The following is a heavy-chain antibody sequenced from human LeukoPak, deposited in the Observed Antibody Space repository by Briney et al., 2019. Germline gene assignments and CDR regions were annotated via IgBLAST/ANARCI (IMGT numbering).Heavy chain of an antibody. CDR3: AGGYSYGRYWYFDL. CDR2: IYTSGST. J-gene: IGHJ2*01. Sequence: SETLSLTCTVSGGSISSYYWSWIRQSAGKGLEWIGRIYTSGSTNYNPSLKSRVTMSVDTSKNQFSLKLSSVTAADTAVYYCAGGYSYGRYWYFDLWGRGTLVTVSS. CDR1: GGSISSYY. V-gene: IGHV4-4*07. D-gene: IGHD5-18*01.